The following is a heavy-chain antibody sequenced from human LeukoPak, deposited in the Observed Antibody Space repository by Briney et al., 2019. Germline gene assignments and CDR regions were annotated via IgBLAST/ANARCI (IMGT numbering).Heavy chain of an antibody. CDR3: VKGDWYFES. CDR1: GFNFGDSR. CDR2: VNQDGTEK. Sequence: GGPLRLSCAASGFNFGDSRMTWGRQAPGKGLQWVANVNQDGTEKHFLDSVEGRFTISRDNAKKSLYLQMSSLRPEDTALYFCVKGDWYFESWGQGTLVTVSS. D-gene: IGHD2-21*01. V-gene: IGHV3-7*04. J-gene: IGHJ4*02.